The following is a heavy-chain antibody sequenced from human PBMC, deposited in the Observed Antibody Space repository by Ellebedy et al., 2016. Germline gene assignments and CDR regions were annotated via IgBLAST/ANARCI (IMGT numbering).Heavy chain of an antibody. CDR2: INRDGSST. V-gene: IGHV3-74*01. CDR3: ARDEMIAAAGTYYYGMDV. D-gene: IGHD6-13*01. CDR1: GFTFSNYW. J-gene: IGHJ6*02. Sequence: GESLKISXAASGFTFSNYWMHWVRQAPGKGLVWVSRINRDGSSTSYADSVKGRFTISRDNSKNTLYLQMNSLRAEDTAVYYCARDEMIAAAGTYYYGMDVWGQGTTVTVSS.